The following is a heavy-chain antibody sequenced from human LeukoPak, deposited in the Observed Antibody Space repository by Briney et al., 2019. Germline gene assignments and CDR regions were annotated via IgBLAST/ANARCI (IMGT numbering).Heavy chain of an antibody. D-gene: IGHD6-13*01. CDR1: GFTFSSYG. CDR2: INWNGGST. V-gene: IGHV3-20*04. J-gene: IGHJ3*02. Sequence: GGSLRLSCAASGFTFSSYGMSWVRQAPGKGLEWVSGINWNGGSTGYADSVKGRFTISRDNAKNSLYLQMNSLRAEDTALYYCARVPGIAAAGTDAFDIWGQGTMVTVSS. CDR3: ARVPGIAAAGTDAFDI.